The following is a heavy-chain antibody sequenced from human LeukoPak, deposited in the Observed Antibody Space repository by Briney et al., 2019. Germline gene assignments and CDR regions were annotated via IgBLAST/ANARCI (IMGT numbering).Heavy chain of an antibody. D-gene: IGHD2-2*03. Sequence: ASVKVSCKTSGYSFTAYPLHWVRQAPGQGLEWMGWMNSNSGEASNAQRFQGRVTMTRDTSISVAYMELRSLTSDDTAVYYCARGMDAEAFQNWGQGTLVTVSS. CDR3: ARGMDAEAFQN. CDR2: MNSNSGEA. J-gene: IGHJ1*01. V-gene: IGHV1-2*02. CDR1: GYSFTAYP.